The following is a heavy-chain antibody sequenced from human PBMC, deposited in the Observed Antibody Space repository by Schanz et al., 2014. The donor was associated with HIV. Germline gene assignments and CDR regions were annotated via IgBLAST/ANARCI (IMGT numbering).Heavy chain of an antibody. J-gene: IGHJ4*02. V-gene: IGHV3-30*19. Sequence: QVQLVESGGGVVQPGKSLRLSCAASGFTFRNFGMHWVRQAPGKGLEWVTLISYEGSKRYYADSVKGRFTVSRDNTKNTLYLQMNSLTPEDTAVYYCARDAEGSWKWGYFDYGGQGILVTVSS. CDR2: ISYEGSKR. CDR3: ARDAEGSWKWGYFDY. CDR1: GFTFRNFG. D-gene: IGHD6-13*01.